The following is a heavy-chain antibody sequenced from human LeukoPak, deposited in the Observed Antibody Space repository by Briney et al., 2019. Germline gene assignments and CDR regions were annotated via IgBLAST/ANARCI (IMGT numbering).Heavy chain of an antibody. CDR1: GGSVSSGNYY. J-gene: IGHJ4*02. D-gene: IGHD3-3*01. CDR2: IYDSGST. Sequence: PSETLSLTCTVSGGSVSSGNYYWSWIRQPPGKGLEWIGYIYDSGSTNYNPSLKSRVTISVDTSKNQFSLKLTSVTAADTAVYYCARGVPEYYDFWSGYFYYFDYWGQGTLVTVSS. V-gene: IGHV4-61*01. CDR3: ARGVPEYYDFWSGYFYYFDY.